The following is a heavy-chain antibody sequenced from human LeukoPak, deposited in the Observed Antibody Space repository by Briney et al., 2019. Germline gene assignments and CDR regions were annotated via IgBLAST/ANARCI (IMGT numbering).Heavy chain of an antibody. V-gene: IGHV3-23*01. CDR3: AKDEAVATIDHWFDP. CDR1: GVTLSNYA. D-gene: IGHD1-26*01. Sequence: GGSLRLSCVASGVTLSNYAMSWARQAPGKGLEWVSGISSSGSGGSTYYADSVKGRFTISRDNSKNTLYLQMNSLRAEDTAVYYCAKDEAVATIDHWFDPWGQGTLVTVSS. CDR2: ISSSGSGGST. J-gene: IGHJ5*02.